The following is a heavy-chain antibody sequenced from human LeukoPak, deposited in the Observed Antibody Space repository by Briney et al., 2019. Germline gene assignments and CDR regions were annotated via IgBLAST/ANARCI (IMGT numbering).Heavy chain of an antibody. CDR3: ARGGGYYDSSGHYYWYFDL. CDR2: INYSGST. D-gene: IGHD3-22*01. CDR1: AGSVSSGSYY. V-gene: IGHV4-61*01. Sequence: SETLSLTCTVSAGSVSSGSYYWSWIRQPPGKGLEWIGYINYSGSTNYSPSLESRVTISVDTSKNQFSLKLNSLTAADTAVYYCARGGGYYDSSGHYYWYFDLWGRGTLVTVSS. J-gene: IGHJ2*01.